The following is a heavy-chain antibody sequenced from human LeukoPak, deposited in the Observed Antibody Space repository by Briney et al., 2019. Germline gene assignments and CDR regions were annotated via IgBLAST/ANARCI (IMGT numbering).Heavy chain of an antibody. V-gene: IGHV4-39*01. CDR3: ARQGAGGRAFDI. J-gene: IGHJ3*02. Sequence: SETLSLTCTVSGGSISSSSDYWGWIRQPPGKGLEWIGSIHYSGSTYYKPSLKSRVTISVDTSKNQFSLRLSSVTAADTALYYCARQGAGGRAFDIWGQGTMVTVSS. D-gene: IGHD1-26*01. CDR2: IHYSGST. CDR1: GGSISSSSDY.